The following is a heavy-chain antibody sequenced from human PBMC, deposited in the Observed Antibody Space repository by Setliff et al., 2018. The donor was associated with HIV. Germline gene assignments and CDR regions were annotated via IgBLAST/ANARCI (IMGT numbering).Heavy chain of an antibody. CDR2: IYWNDEK. D-gene: IGHD3-3*01. CDR1: GFSLSISGVG. V-gene: IGHV2-5*01. CDR3: ATGNSITVFGVVAYFDY. Sequence: SGPTLVNPTPTLTLTCTFSGFSLSISGVGVGWIRQPPGKALEWLALIYWNDEKRYSPSLKSRLTITKDTYKNQVVLTMTNMDPVDTATYYCATGNSITVFGVVAYFDYWGQGALVTVSS. J-gene: IGHJ4*02.